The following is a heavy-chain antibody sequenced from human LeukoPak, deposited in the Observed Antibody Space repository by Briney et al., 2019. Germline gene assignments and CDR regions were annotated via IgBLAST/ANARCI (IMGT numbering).Heavy chain of an antibody. Sequence: GGSLRLSCAASGFTFSTYVMSWVRQAPGKGLEWVSTITGSGITYYADSVKGRFTISRDNSKNTLYLQMNGLRAEDTAVYYCAKDRFQKGLVRYYFDYWGQGTLVTVSS. J-gene: IGHJ4*02. CDR2: ITGSGIT. V-gene: IGHV3-23*01. D-gene: IGHD6-13*01. CDR1: GFTFSTYV. CDR3: AKDRFQKGLVRYYFDY.